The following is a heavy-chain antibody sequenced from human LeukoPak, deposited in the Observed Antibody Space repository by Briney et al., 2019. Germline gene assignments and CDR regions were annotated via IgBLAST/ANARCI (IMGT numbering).Heavy chain of an antibody. CDR1: GFTYSHYY. CDR2: ISSSGSTI. Sequence: GGPLRLSCTPSGFTYSHYYMRCLPQSPGKGLECLSYISSSGSTIYYADSVKGRFTISRDNAKNSLYLQMNSLRAEDTAVYYCARDLPLYSYGNFDYWGQGTLVTVSS. CDR3: ARDLPLYSYGNFDY. V-gene: IGHV3-11*04. D-gene: IGHD5-18*01. J-gene: IGHJ4*02.